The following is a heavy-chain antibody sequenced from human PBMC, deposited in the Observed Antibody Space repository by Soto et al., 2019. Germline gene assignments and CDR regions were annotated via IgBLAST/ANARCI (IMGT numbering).Heavy chain of an antibody. D-gene: IGHD3-10*01. V-gene: IGHV1-58*01. CDR3: AADPDFYGSGRYAFDI. J-gene: IGHJ3*02. CDR2: IVVGSGNT. CDR1: GFTFPSSA. Sequence: QMQLVQSGPEVEKPGTSVKVSCKASGFTFPSSAVQWVRQARGQRLEWIGWIVVGSGNTNYAQKFQERVTISRDMSTSTDYMEMSGLTSEDTAVYYCAADPDFYGSGRYAFDIWGQGTIVTVSS.